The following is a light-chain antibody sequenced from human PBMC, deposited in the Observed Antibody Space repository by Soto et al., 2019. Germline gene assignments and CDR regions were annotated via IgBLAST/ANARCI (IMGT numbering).Light chain of an antibody. V-gene: IGLV2-23*02. Sequence: LSQPASVSGSPGQSITISCTGTSSDVGSNDLVSWYQQHPGKAPKLMIYEVSKRPSGISNRFSGSKSGNTASLTISGLQAEDEGDYYCCSYVGRSDSYVFGAGTKVTVL. CDR1: SSDVGSNDL. J-gene: IGLJ1*01. CDR2: EVS. CDR3: CSYVGRSDSYV.